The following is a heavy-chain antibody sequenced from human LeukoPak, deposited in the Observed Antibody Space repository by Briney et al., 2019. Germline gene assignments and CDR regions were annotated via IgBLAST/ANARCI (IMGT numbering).Heavy chain of an antibody. V-gene: IGHV4-39*01. D-gene: IGHD3-22*01. J-gene: IGHJ4*02. CDR3: ASSPSGYWWNFDC. CDR2: IYYSGST. CDR1: GGSISSNNYY. Sequence: SETLSLTCTVSGGSISSNNYYWGWIRQPPGKGLEWIGSIYYSGSTYNNPSLKSRVTISVDTTKNQFSLELTSVTAADTAVYYCASSPSGYWWNFDCWGQGTLVTVSS.